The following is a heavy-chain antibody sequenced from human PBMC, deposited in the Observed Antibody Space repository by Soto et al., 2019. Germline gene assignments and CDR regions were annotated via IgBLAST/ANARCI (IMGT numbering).Heavy chain of an antibody. CDR2: IYYTGNT. J-gene: IGHJ5*02. CDR3: ARAHSFDFHNWFDP. V-gene: IGHV4-59*13. D-gene: IGHD3-3*01. CDR1: GGSISTYY. Sequence: PSETLSLTCTVTGGSISTYYWSWVRQPPGKGLEWIGHIYYTGNTNYNPSLKSRVTISVDTSTNRFSLRLRSVSAADTAVYYCARAHSFDFHNWFDPWGQGTLVTVSS.